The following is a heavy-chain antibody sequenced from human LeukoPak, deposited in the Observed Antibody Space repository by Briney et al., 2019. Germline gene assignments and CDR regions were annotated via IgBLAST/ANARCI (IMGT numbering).Heavy chain of an antibody. D-gene: IGHD3-22*01. V-gene: IGHV1-2*02. Sequence: ASVKVSCKASGYTFTAYYMHWVRQAPGQGPEWMGWININNGATNYVQTFKGRVTLTRDTSISTAYMELSSLRSDDTAVYYCARGSTARYYYDNSGYYRGAVDYWGQGTLVTVSS. CDR3: ARGSTARYYYDNSGYYRGAVDY. CDR1: GYTFTAYY. J-gene: IGHJ4*02. CDR2: ININNGAT.